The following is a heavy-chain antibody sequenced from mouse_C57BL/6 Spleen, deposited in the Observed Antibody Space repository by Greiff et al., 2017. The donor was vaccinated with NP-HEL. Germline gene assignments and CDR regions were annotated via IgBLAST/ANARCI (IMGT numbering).Heavy chain of an antibody. CDR2: INPNNGGT. Sequence: EVQLQQSGPELVKPGASVKISCKASGYTFTDYYMNWVKQSHGKSLEWIGDINPNNGGTSYNQKFKGKATLTVDKSSSTAYMELRSLTSEDSAVYYCARGEGPRFDYWGQGTTLTVSS. CDR3: ARGEGPRFDY. CDR1: GYTFTDYY. J-gene: IGHJ2*01. V-gene: IGHV1-26*01.